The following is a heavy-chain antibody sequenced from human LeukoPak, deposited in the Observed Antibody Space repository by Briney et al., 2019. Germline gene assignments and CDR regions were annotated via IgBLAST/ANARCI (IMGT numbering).Heavy chain of an antibody. D-gene: IGHD5-12*01. CDR1: GFTFSNYA. J-gene: IGHJ3*02. CDR2: INSDGSST. CDR3: AREGIEYAFDI. V-gene: IGHV3-74*01. Sequence: GGSLRLPCAASGFTFSNYAMSWVRQAPGKGLEWVSRINSDGSSTSYADSVKGRFTISRDNAKNTLYLQMNSLRAEDTAVYYCAREGIEYAFDIWGQGTMVTVSS.